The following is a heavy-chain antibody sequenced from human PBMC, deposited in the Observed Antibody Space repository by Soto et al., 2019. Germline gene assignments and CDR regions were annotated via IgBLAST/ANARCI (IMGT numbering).Heavy chain of an antibody. D-gene: IGHD4-17*01. CDR2: INAGDSER. V-gene: IGHV5-51*01. CDR1: GFSFSKYY. J-gene: IGHJ6*02. Sequence: ESLKIACNGSGFSFSKYYIGWRCQMPGKGLEWMGRINAGDSERRYSPSRQGKVTISADKSIRHAYLQWSTRKASDTATYYCATSYGDSYYYYYGKDVWGQGTTVTVAS. CDR3: ATSYGDSYYYYYGKDV.